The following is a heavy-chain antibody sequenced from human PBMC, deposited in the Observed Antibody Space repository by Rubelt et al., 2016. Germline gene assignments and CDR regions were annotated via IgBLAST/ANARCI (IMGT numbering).Heavy chain of an antibody. V-gene: IGHV3-43*01. D-gene: IGHD1-26*01. CDR1: GFTFDDYT. CDR2: ISWDGGST. J-gene: IGHJ3*02. Sequence: EVQLVESGGVAVQPGGSLRLSCAASGFTFDDYTMHWVRQAPGKGLEWVSLISWDGGSTYYADSVKGRFTISRDNSKNSLYLQMNSLRTEDTALYYCAKDMGGSHLPSDAFDIWGQGTMVTVSS. CDR3: AKDMGGSHLPSDAFDI.